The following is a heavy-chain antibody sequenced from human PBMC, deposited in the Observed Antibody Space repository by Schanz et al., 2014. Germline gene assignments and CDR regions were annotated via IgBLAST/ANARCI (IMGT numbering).Heavy chain of an antibody. V-gene: IGHV3-23*01. D-gene: IGHD1-1*01. Sequence: EVQLLESGGGLVQPGGSLRLSCAASGITFSTDAMSWVRQIPGKGLEWVSAISASGGTTYYADSVKGRFTISRDNSKNTLYLQMNSLRAEDTAVYFCAKIERNEDWGQGTLVTVSS. CDR3: AKIERNED. CDR1: GITFSTDA. J-gene: IGHJ4*02. CDR2: ISASGGTT.